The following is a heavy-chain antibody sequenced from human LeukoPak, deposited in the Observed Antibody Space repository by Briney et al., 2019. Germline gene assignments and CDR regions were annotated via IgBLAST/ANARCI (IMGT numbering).Heavy chain of an antibody. CDR2: INPNSGGT. Sequence: GASVKVSCKASGYTFTGYYMHWVRQAPGQRLEWMGWINPNSGGTNCAQKFQGRVTMTRDTSISTAYMELSRLRSDDTAVYYCARDGYNSYYYYYYMGVWGKGTTVTVSS. J-gene: IGHJ6*03. V-gene: IGHV1-2*02. D-gene: IGHD5-24*01. CDR3: ARDGYNSYYYYYYMGV. CDR1: GYTFTGYY.